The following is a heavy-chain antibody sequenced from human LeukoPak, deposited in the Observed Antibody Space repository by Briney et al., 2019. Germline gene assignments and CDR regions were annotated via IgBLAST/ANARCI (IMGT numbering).Heavy chain of an antibody. Sequence: SETLSLTCTVSGGSISSYYWSWIRQPPGKELEWIGYIYNIGSTNYNPSLKSRVTISVDTSKNQFSLKLSSVTAADTAVYYCARGGVLRSVDYWGQGTLVTVSS. J-gene: IGHJ4*01. CDR1: GGSISSYY. CDR2: IYNIGST. D-gene: IGHD3-16*01. CDR3: ARGGVLRSVDY. V-gene: IGHV4-59*01.